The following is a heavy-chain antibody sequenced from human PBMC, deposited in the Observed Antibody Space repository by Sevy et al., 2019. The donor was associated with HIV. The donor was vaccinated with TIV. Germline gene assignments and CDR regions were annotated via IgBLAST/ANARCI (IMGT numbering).Heavy chain of an antibody. CDR2: IIPILGTV. V-gene: IGHV1-69*13. CDR1: GGTFSSYG. D-gene: IGHD6-19*01. J-gene: IGHJ4*02. CDR3: ARGGGNGLHYFDY. Sequence: ASVKVSCKASGGTFSSYGISWVRQAPGQGLEWMGGIIPILGTVNYAQKFQGRVTITADESTKTAYMELSSLRSEDTAVYYCARGGGNGLHYFDYWGQETLVTVSS.